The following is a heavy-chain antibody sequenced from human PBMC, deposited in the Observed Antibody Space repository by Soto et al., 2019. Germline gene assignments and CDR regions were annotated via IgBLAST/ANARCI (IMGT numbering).Heavy chain of an antibody. Sequence: ASVKVSCKASGYTFTSYYMHWVRQAPGQGLEWMGIINPSGGSTSYAQKFQGRVTMTRDTSTSTVYMELSSLRSEDTAVYYCARDSGSYYKYYHFDYWGQGTLVTVSS. D-gene: IGHD1-26*01. CDR3: ARDSGSYYKYYHFDY. J-gene: IGHJ4*02. CDR2: INPSGGST. CDR1: GYTFTSYY. V-gene: IGHV1-46*01.